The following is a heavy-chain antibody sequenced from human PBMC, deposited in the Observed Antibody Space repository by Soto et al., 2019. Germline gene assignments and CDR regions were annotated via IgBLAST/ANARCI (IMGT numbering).Heavy chain of an antibody. D-gene: IGHD7-27*01. V-gene: IGHV4-59*01. CDR2: IYYSGST. Sequence: SETLSLTCTVSGGSISSYYWSWIRQPPGKGLEWIGYIYYSGSTNYNPSLKSRVTISVDTSKNQFSLKLSSVTAADTAVYYCARTGERGFDPWGQGTLVTVSS. J-gene: IGHJ5*02. CDR3: ARTGERGFDP. CDR1: GGSISSYY.